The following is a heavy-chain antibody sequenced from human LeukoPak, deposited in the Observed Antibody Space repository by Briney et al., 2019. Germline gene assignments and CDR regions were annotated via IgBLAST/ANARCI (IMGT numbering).Heavy chain of an antibody. J-gene: IGHJ5*02. CDR3: AREGAVVVPAAMVRDDNWFDP. Sequence: SVKVSCKASGGTFSSYAISWVRQAPGQGLEWMGGIIPIFGTANYAQKFQGRVTITADESTSTAYMELSSLGSEDTAVYYCAREGAVVVPAAMVRDDNWFDPWGQGTLVTVSS. V-gene: IGHV1-69*13. D-gene: IGHD2-2*01. CDR2: IIPIFGTA. CDR1: GGTFSSYA.